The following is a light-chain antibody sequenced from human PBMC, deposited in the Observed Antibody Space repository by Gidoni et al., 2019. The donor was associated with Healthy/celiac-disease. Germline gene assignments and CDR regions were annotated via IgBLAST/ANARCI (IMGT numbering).Light chain of an antibody. V-gene: IGKV3-11*01. Sequence: ELVLTQSPATLSLSPGARATLSCRSSQSVSSYLAWYQQKPGQAPRLLIYDASNRATGIPARFSGSGYGTDFTLTISSLEPEDFAVYYCQQRSNWPPITFGQGTRLEIK. CDR3: QQRSNWPPIT. CDR2: DAS. CDR1: QSVSSY. J-gene: IGKJ5*01.